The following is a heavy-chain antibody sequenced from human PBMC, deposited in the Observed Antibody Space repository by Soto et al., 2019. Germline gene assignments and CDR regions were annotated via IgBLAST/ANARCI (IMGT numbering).Heavy chain of an antibody. Sequence: PGGSLRLSCAASGFTVSSYVMSWVRQAPGKGLKWVSGISGSGGSTNYADSVKGRFTISRDNSKNTLYLQMNSLGAEDTAVYYCAKGGILFPFDPWGQGTLVTVSS. D-gene: IGHD2-15*01. CDR2: ISGSGGST. CDR1: GFTVSSYV. CDR3: AKGGILFPFDP. V-gene: IGHV3-23*01. J-gene: IGHJ5*02.